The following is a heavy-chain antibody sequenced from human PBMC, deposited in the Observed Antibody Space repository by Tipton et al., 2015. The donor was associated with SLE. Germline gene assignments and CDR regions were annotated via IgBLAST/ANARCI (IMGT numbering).Heavy chain of an antibody. CDR2: IYTSGST. CDR3: ARGYPIAAAGAEAFDI. V-gene: IGHV4-4*07. CDR1: GGSFSSYY. D-gene: IGHD6-13*01. Sequence: LSCTVSGGSFSSYYWSWFRQPAVKGLEWIGRIYTSGSTNYNPSLKSRVTMSVDTYKNQRSLKLSSVTAADTAVYYCARGYPIAAAGAEAFDIWGQGTMVTVSS. J-gene: IGHJ3*02.